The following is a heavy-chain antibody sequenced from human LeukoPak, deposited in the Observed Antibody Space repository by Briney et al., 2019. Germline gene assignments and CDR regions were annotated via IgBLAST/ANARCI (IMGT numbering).Heavy chain of an antibody. CDR1: GGSISSSSYY. J-gene: IGHJ6*03. CDR3: ARDRPYYDFWSGRDHYYYYYMDV. CDR2: IYYSGST. V-gene: IGHV4-39*07. D-gene: IGHD3-3*01. Sequence: SETLSLTCTVSGGSISSSSYYWGWIRQPPGRGLEWIGSIYYSGSTYYNPSLKSRVTISVDTSKNQFSLKLSSVTAADTAVYYCARDRPYYDFWSGRDHYYYYYMDVWGKGTTVTVSS.